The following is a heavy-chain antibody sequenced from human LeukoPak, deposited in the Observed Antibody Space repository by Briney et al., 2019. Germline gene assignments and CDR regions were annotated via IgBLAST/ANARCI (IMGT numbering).Heavy chain of an antibody. V-gene: IGHV3-30*03. J-gene: IGHJ4*02. CDR1: GFTFSSYS. Sequence: GGSLRLSCAASGFTFSSYSMNWVRQAPGKGLEWVAVISYDGSNKYYADSVKGRFTISRDNSKNTLYLQMNSLRAEDTAVYYCARGERHYYYGSGSPPDYWGQGTLVTVSS. D-gene: IGHD3-10*01. CDR2: ISYDGSNK. CDR3: ARGERHYYYGSGSPPDY.